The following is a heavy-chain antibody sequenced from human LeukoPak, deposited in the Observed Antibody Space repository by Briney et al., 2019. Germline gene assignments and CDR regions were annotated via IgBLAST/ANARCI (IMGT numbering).Heavy chain of an antibody. Sequence: SQTLSLTCAISGDSVSSNNAAWNWIRQSPSRGLEWLGRTYYRSKWYNEYAESVKSRVTVYADTSKNQFSLLLRSMTPEDTAVYYCARGVTTDTSGYDYHGMDVWGQGTTVTVSS. CDR2: TYYRSKWYN. CDR3: ARGVTTDTSGYDYHGMDV. J-gene: IGHJ6*02. V-gene: IGHV6-1*01. CDR1: GDSVSSNNAA. D-gene: IGHD4-11*01.